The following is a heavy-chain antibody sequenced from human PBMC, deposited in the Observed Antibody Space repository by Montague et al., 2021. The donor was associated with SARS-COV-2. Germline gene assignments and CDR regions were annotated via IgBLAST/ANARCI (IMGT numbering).Heavy chain of an antibody. CDR3: AREFRIELWQTNWYFGL. CDR1: GGSISGHY. V-gene: IGHV4-59*11. Sequence: SETLSLTCSVSGGSISGHYWSWIRQPPGKGLEWIGNFDHSGDTKYNPSLKSRATISVDTSKNQFALRLHSVTAAVTAVYYCAREFRIELWQTNWYFGLWGRGTLVTVSS. J-gene: IGHJ2*01. D-gene: IGHD3-16*01. CDR2: FDHSGDT.